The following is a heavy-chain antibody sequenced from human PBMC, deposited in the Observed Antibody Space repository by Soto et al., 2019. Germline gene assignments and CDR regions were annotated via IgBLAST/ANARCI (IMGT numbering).Heavy chain of an antibody. CDR1: GFTFSSYG. D-gene: IGHD2-15*01. Sequence: GSLRLSCAASGFTFSSYGMHWVRQAPGKGLEWVAVISYDGDNKYYADSVRGRFTISRDNSKNTLYLQMNSLRAEDTAVYYCAYWRHAFDIWGQGTMVTVSS. CDR2: ISYDGDNK. V-gene: IGHV3-30*19. CDR3: AYWRHAFDI. J-gene: IGHJ3*02.